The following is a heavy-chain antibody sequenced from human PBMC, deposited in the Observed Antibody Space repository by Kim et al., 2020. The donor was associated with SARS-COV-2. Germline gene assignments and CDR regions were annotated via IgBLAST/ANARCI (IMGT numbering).Heavy chain of an antibody. D-gene: IGHD5-18*01. V-gene: IGHV4-59*01. Sequence: SETLSLTCTVSGGSINNYYWSWIRQPPGKGLEWIGYIYYSGSTNYNPSLKSRVTMSVDTSRNQFSLKLSSVTAADTAVYYCASRRGYNYGYWGQGTLVTV. CDR1: GGSINNYY. J-gene: IGHJ4*02. CDR2: IYYSGST. CDR3: ASRRGYNYGY.